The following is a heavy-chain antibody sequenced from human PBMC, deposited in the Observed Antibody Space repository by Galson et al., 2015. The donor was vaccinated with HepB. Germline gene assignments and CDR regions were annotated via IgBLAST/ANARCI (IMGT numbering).Heavy chain of an antibody. CDR2: IDPSDSYT. D-gene: IGHD3-10*01. CDR3: ARHDGRFGELRYER. Sequence: QSGAEVKKPGESLRISCKGSGYRFSSFWISWVRQMPGKGLEWMGRIDPSDSYTNYSPSLQGHVTISGDKSISTVYLQWSSLKASDTAMYYRARHDGRFGELRYERWGQGTLVTVSS. CDR1: GYRFSSFW. V-gene: IGHV5-10-1*01. J-gene: IGHJ4*02.